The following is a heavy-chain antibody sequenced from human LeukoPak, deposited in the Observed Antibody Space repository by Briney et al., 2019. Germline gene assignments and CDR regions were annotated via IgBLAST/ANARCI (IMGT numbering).Heavy chain of an antibody. V-gene: IGHV3-21*01. CDR2: ISSSSSYI. Sequence: GGSLRLSCAASGFTFSSYSMNWVRQAPGKGLEWVSSISSSSSYIYYADSVRGRFTISRDNAKNSLYLQMNSLRAEDTAVYYCARVRVGANAFDIWGQGTMVTVSS. D-gene: IGHD1-26*01. CDR1: GFTFSSYS. J-gene: IGHJ3*02. CDR3: ARVRVGANAFDI.